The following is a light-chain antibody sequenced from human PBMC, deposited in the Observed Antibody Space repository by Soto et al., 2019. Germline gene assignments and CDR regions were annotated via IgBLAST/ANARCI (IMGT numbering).Light chain of an antibody. Sequence: EIVLTQSPGTLSLSPGERATLSCRASQSVSSSYLAWYQQKPGQPTRLLIYGASSRANGIPDRFSGSGSGTDFTLTISRLEPEDFAVYYCQQYGSSPRRTFGQGTKVDIK. J-gene: IGKJ1*01. CDR1: QSVSSSY. CDR3: QQYGSSPRRT. CDR2: GAS. V-gene: IGKV3-20*01.